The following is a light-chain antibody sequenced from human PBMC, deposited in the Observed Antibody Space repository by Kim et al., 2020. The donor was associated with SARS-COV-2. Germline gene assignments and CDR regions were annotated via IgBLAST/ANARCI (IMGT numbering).Light chain of an antibody. CDR3: QAWDSSTVVV. CDR1: KLGDKY. CDR2: QDS. J-gene: IGLJ2*01. Sequence: PGQTASITCSGDKLGDKYACWYQQKPGQSPVLVIYQDSKRPSGIPERFSGSNSGNTATLTISGTQAMDEADYYCQAWDSSTVVVFGGGTQLTVL. V-gene: IGLV3-1*01.